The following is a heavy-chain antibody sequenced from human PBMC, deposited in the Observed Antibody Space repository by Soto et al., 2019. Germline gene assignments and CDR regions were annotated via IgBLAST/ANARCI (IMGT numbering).Heavy chain of an antibody. V-gene: IGHV1-18*01. Sequence: QVTLVQSAGEVKKPGASVKVSCKASGYTFTTYGITWVRQAPGQGLEYIGWISTYNGNTDFAQKVQNRVTFTTDTSTNTAYMELRSLRPDDTAIYYCARAKVLITPNWFDPWGQGTLVTVSS. J-gene: IGHJ5*02. D-gene: IGHD3-22*01. CDR1: GYTFTTYG. CDR3: ARAKVLITPNWFDP. CDR2: ISTYNGNT.